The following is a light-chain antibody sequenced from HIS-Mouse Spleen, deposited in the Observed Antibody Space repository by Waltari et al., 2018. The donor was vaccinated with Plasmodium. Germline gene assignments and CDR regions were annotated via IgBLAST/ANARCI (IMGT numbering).Light chain of an antibody. CDR2: KAA. V-gene: IGKV1-5*03. CDR1: QSISSW. J-gene: IGKJ1*01. CDR3: QQYNSYWT. Sequence: DIQMTQSPSTLSASVGDRVTITCRASQSISSWLAWYQQKPGKAPKLLIYKAASLESAVPSRFSGSASWTEFTLTISSLQSDDFATYYCQQYNSYWTFGQGTNVEI.